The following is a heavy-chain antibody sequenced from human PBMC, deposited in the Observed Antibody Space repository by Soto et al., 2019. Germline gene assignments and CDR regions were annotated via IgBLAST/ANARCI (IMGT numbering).Heavy chain of an antibody. J-gene: IGHJ6*02. CDR1: GFTFSSYS. D-gene: IGHD4-17*01. Sequence: GGSLRLSCGASGFTFSSYSMNWVRQAPGKGLEWVSSISSSSSYIYYADSVKGRFTISRDNAKNSLYLQMNSLRAEDTAVYYCAREAYGGYYYGMDVWGQGTTVTVSS. CDR3: AREAYGGYYYGMDV. V-gene: IGHV3-21*01. CDR2: ISSSSSYI.